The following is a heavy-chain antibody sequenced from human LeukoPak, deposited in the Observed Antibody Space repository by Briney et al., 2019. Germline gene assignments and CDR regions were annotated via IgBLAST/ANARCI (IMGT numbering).Heavy chain of an antibody. CDR2: IYSGGNT. CDR1: GFTVGNNH. CDR3: ATRAVAAPY. J-gene: IGHJ4*02. D-gene: IGHD6-19*01. V-gene: IGHV3-66*01. Sequence: PGGSLRLSCAASGFTVGNNHMNWVRQAPGKGLEWVSLIYSGGNTQYADSVKGRFIIFRDSSRNTLYLQMNSLRVEDTAVYYCATRAVAAPYWGQGTLVTVSS.